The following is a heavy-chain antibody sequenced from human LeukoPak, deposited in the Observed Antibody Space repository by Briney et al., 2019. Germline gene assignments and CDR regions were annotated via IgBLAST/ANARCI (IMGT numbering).Heavy chain of an antibody. J-gene: IGHJ4*02. CDR3: ARQAGSSSGNLGD. CDR1: GGSITSSDW. CDR2: ISHSGST. Sequence: PSGTLSLTCAVSGGSITSSDWWSWVRQPPGKGLEWIGEISHSGSTTSNPSLKSRVTISVDKSKNQFSLKLNSVTAADTAVYYCARQAGSSSGNLGDWGQGTLVTVSS. D-gene: IGHD6-6*01. V-gene: IGHV4-4*02.